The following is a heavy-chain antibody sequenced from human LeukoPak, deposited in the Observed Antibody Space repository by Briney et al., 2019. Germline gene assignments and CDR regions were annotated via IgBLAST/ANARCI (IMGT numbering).Heavy chain of an antibody. V-gene: IGHV3-23*01. CDR2: VSGSGAST. CDR1: GLSFRYAG. Sequence: GGSLRLSCVASGLSFRYAGLSWVRQAPGKGLEWVSFVSGSGASTGYADSVKGRFTISRDNSKNTLYLQMNSLRAEDTSIYFCAKALEQETVIALDSWGQGTLVTVSS. CDR3: AKALEQETVIALDS. D-gene: IGHD6-13*01. J-gene: IGHJ4*02.